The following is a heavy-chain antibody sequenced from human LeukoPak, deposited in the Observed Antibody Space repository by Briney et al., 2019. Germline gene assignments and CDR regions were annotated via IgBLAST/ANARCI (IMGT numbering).Heavy chain of an antibody. Sequence: SETLSLTCAVYGGSFSGYYWSWIRQPPGKGLEWIGEINHSGSTNYNPSLKSRVTISVDTSKNQFSQKLSSVTAADKAVYYCASPSPRGNYDSSGYYYYFDYWGQGTLVTVSS. V-gene: IGHV4-34*01. J-gene: IGHJ4*02. CDR2: INHSGST. D-gene: IGHD3-22*01. CDR3: ASPSPRGNYDSSGYYYYFDY. CDR1: GGSFSGYY.